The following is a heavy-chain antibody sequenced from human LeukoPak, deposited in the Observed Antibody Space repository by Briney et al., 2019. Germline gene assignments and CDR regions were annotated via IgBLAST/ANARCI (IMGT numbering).Heavy chain of an antibody. J-gene: IGHJ4*02. CDR2: IFTSGTT. Sequence: SETLSLTCTVSGGSISSYYWNWIRQPAGKGLEWIGRIFTSGTTNYNPSLKSRVTITVDTSKHQISLSLSSVTAADTAVYYCAQGTPGSSNWYWGQGTLVTVSS. CDR3: AQGTPGSSNWY. CDR1: GGSISSYY. D-gene: IGHD6-13*01. V-gene: IGHV4-4*07.